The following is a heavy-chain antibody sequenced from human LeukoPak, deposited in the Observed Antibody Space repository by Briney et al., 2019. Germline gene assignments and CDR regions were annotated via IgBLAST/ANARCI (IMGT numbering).Heavy chain of an antibody. J-gene: IGHJ4*02. D-gene: IGHD3-9*01. Sequence: GGSLRLSCAASGFTFSSYWMHWVRQAPGKGLVWVSRINSDGSSTYYADSVKGRFTISRHNSKNTLYLQMNSLRAEDTAVYYCARVLNYPFYFDYWGQGTLVTVSS. CDR3: ARVLNYPFYFDY. V-gene: IGHV3-74*01. CDR1: GFTFSSYW. CDR2: INSDGSST.